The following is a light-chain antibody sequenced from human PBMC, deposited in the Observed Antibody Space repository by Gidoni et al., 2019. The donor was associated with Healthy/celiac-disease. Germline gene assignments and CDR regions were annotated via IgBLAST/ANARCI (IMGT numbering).Light chain of an antibody. Sequence: DIHMTQSPSSLSASVGDRVTITCRASQSISSYLNWYQQKPGKAPKLLIYAASSLQSRVPSRFSGSGSGTDFTLTISSLQPEDFATYYCQQSYSTRWTFGQGTKLEIK. J-gene: IGKJ2*02. CDR1: QSISSY. V-gene: IGKV1-39*01. CDR3: QQSYSTRWT. CDR2: AAS.